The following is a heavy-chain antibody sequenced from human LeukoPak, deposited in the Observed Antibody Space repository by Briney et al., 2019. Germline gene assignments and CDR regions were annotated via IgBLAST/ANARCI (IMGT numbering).Heavy chain of an antibody. CDR1: GFTFSSYW. V-gene: IGHV3-7*01. D-gene: IGHD3-9*01. Sequence: GGSLRLSCAASGFTFSSYWMSWVRQAPGKGLEWVANIKQDGSEKYYVDSVKGRFTISRDNAKNSLYLQMNSLRAEDTAVYYCARGPYYDILTGYRYYYYYGMDVWGQGTMVTVSS. CDR2: IKQDGSEK. J-gene: IGHJ6*02. CDR3: ARGPYYDILTGYRYYYYYGMDV.